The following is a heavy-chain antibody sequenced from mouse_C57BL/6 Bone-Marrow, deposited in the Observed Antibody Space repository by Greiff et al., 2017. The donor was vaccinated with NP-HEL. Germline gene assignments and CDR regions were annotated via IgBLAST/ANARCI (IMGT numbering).Heavy chain of an antibody. V-gene: IGHV1-55*01. CDR3: ARPYYGSSYDY. Sequence: QVQLKQPGAELVKPGASVKMSCKASGYTFTSYWITWVKQRPGQGLEWIGDIYPGSGSTNYNEKFKSKATLTVDTSSSTAYMQLSSLTSEDSAVYYCARPYYGSSYDYWGQGTTLTVSS. CDR1: GYTFTSYW. D-gene: IGHD1-1*01. CDR2: IYPGSGST. J-gene: IGHJ2*01.